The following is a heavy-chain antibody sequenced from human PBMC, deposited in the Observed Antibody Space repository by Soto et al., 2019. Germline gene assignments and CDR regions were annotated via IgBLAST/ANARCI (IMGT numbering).Heavy chain of an antibody. CDR1: GFTFSIYG. D-gene: IGHD1-26*01. CDR3: AKGSYSGTYTDFDY. CDR2: ISSDGSSK. Sequence: GSLRLSCAASGFTFSIYGMYWVRHAPGKGLEWVAAISSDGSSKYYVDSVKGRFTISRDNSKNTLYLQMNSLRTEDTAVYYCAKGSYSGTYTDFDYWGQGTLVTVSS. J-gene: IGHJ4*02. V-gene: IGHV3-30*18.